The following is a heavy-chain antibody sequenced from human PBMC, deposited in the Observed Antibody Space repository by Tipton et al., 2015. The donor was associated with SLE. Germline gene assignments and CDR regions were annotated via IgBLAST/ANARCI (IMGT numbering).Heavy chain of an antibody. CDR2: ISSSSSTI. V-gene: IGHV3-48*01. CDR1: GFTFSSYS. D-gene: IGHD6-13*01. Sequence: SLRLSCAASGFTFSSYSMNWVRQAPGKGLEWVSYISSSSSTIYYADSVKGRFTISRDNAKNSLYLQMNSLRAEDTAVYYCARDHSRDHSSSWPSWGQGTLVTVSS. J-gene: IGHJ4*02. CDR3: ARDHSRDHSSSWPS.